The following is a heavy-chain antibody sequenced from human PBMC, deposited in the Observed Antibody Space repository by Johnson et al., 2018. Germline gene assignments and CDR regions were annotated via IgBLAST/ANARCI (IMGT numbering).Heavy chain of an antibody. D-gene: IGHD5-12*01. Sequence: VQLQESGGGLVKPGGSLRLSCVVSGFTFTNAWMSWVRQAPGKGLEWVGRIKNKVNGETTDYATSVRGRFIISRDDSKNTQYLQMNSLKTEDTAVYYCVRGAGLRTYDDYHYGLDVWGQGTTVTVSS. J-gene: IGHJ6*02. CDR1: GFTFTNAW. CDR2: IKNKVNGETT. CDR3: VRGAGLRTYDDYHYGLDV. V-gene: IGHV3-15*01.